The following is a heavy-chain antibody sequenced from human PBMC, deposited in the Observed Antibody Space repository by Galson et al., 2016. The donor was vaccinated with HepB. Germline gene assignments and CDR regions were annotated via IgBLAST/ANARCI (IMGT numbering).Heavy chain of an antibody. CDR2: IWYDGSKK. Sequence: SLRLSCAASGFTLSTYGMHWVRQAPGKGLEWVAFIWYDGSKKYYIESVKGRLIISRDNSKNTVYLQMKSLRAEDRAVYYCAREGVGQVGMDVWGQGTTVTVAS. CDR1: GFTLSTYG. V-gene: IGHV3-33*01. D-gene: IGHD3-16*01. J-gene: IGHJ6*02. CDR3: AREGVGQVGMDV.